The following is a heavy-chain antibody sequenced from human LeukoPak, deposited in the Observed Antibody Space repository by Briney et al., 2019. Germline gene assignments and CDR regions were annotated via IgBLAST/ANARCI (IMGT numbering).Heavy chain of an antibody. V-gene: IGHV3-74*01. CDR1: GFTFSSYW. J-gene: IGHJ4*02. CDR3: ARGGLTRYYYGSGSYCPNDFDY. D-gene: IGHD3-10*01. CDR2: INSDGSST. Sequence: PGGSLRLSCAASGFTFSSYWMHWVRQAPGKGLVWVSRINSDGSSTSYADSVKGRFTISRDNAKNTLYLQMNSLRAEDTAVYYCARGGLTRYYYGSGSYCPNDFDYWGQGTLVTVSS.